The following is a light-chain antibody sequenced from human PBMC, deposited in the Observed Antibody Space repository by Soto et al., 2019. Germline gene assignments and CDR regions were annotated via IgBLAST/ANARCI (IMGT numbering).Light chain of an antibody. CDR2: DVS. CDR1: SSDVGGYNY. J-gene: IGLJ3*02. CDR3: SSYTSSSPWV. V-gene: IGLV2-14*03. Sequence: QSALTQPASVSGSPGQSIAISCTGTSSDVGGYNYVSWYQQHPGKAPKLMIYDVSNRPSGVSDRFSGSKSGNTASLTISGLQAEDEADYYCSSYTSSSPWVFGEGTKLTV.